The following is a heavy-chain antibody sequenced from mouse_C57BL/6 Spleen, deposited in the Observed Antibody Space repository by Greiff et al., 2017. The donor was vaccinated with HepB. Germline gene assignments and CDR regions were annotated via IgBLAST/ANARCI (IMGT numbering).Heavy chain of an antibody. D-gene: IGHD1-1*01. CDR1: GYAFSSSW. J-gene: IGHJ3*01. CDR2: IYPGDGDT. CDR3: AIFPPVVEHFSY. Sequence: QVQLQQSGPELVKPGASVKISCKASGYAFSSSWMNWVKQRPGKGLEWIGRIYPGDGDTNYNGKFKGKATLTADKSSSTAYMQLSSLTSEDSAVYFCAIFPPVVEHFSYWVHSTLVTVSA. V-gene: IGHV1-82*01.